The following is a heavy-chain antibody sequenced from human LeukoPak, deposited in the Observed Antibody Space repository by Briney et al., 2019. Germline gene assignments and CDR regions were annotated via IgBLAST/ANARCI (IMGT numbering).Heavy chain of an antibody. CDR3: ARVSMGTTWYYYYYMDV. D-gene: IGHD2/OR15-2a*01. CDR2: IYTSGST. CDR1: GGSISSGSYY. V-gene: IGHV4-61*02. Sequence: SQTLSLTCTVSGGSISSGSYYWSWIRQPAGKGLEWIGRIYTSGSTNYNPSLKSRVTISVDTSKNQFSLKLSSVTAADTAVYYCARVSMGTTWYYYYYMDVWGKGTTVTVSS. J-gene: IGHJ6*03.